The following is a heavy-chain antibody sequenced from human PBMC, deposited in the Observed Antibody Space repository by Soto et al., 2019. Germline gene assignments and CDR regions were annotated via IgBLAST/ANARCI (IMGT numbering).Heavy chain of an antibody. CDR2: ISTYSGDT. J-gene: IGHJ5*02. CDR3: ERHHGPTISENGFVP. D-gene: IGHD3-9*01. V-gene: IGHV1-18*01. Sequence: QVHLVQSGVEVKTPGASVKVSCQASGYTFFTYDISWVRQAPGQGLEWMGWISTYSGDTKYAQKFQGRLTMTTDTSTTTAYLALRSLRSDDTAVYYCERHHGPTISENGFVPWGQGTLVTVSS. CDR1: GYTFFTYD.